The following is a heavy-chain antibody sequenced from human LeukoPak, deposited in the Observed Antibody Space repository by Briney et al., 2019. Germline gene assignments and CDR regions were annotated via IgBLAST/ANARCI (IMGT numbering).Heavy chain of an antibody. V-gene: IGHV3-23*01. CDR2: ISGSGGST. J-gene: IGHJ4*02. CDR3: AKDRATMVRGVIDSTDY. D-gene: IGHD3-10*01. CDR1: GFTFSSYA. Sequence: GGSLRLSCAASGFTFSSYAMSWVRQAPGKGLEWVSAISGSGGSTYYADSVKGRFTISRDNSKNTLYLQMNSLRAEDTAVYYCAKDRATMVRGVIDSTDYWGQGTLVTVSS.